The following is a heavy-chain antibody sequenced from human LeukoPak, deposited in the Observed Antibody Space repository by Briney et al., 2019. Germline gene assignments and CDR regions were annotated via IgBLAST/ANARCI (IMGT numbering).Heavy chain of an antibody. V-gene: IGHV4-59*01. J-gene: IGHJ6*02. CDR3: ARDHIVVVPAARVYYYYYGMDV. CDR2: IYYSGST. Sequence: SETLSLTCAVYGGSFSGYYWSWIRQPPGKGLEWIGYIYYSGSTNYNPSLKSRVTISVDTSKNQFSLKLSSVTAADTAVYYCARDHIVVVPAARVYYYYYGMDVWGQGTTVTVSS. CDR1: GGSFSGYY. D-gene: IGHD2-2*01.